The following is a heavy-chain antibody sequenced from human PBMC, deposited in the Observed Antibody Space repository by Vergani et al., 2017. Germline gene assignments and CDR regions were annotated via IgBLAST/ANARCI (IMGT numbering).Heavy chain of an antibody. J-gene: IGHJ4*02. Sequence: EVRLLESGGGFVQPGGSRRLSCAASGFSFRTFSMFWVRQPPGKGLAWVSKVSPDGRTTEYADSVRGRFTISRDNANSMLYLQMNSLRDDDTAVYYCARDLCSSTSCYKGYWGQGTLVTVSS. CDR2: VSPDGRTT. CDR3: ARDLCSSTSCYKGY. V-gene: IGHV3-74*03. D-gene: IGHD2-2*02. CDR1: GFSFRTFS.